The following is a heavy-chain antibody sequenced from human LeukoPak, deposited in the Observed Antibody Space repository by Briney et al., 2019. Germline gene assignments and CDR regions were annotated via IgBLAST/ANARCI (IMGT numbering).Heavy chain of an antibody. CDR2: INYSGST. V-gene: IGHV4-34*01. CDR1: GGSLSADY. CDR3: VSVLTVTFDS. Sequence: PSETLSLTCAVYGGSLSADYWSWIRQPPGKGLEWIGEINYSGSTNYNPSLKSRVSISVDTSKNQFSLKLSSVTAADTAVYYCVSVLTVTFDSWGQGTLVTVSS. J-gene: IGHJ4*02. D-gene: IGHD4-17*01.